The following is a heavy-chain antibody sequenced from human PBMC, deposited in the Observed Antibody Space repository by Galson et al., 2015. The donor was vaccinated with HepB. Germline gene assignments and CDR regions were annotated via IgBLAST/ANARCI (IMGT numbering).Heavy chain of an antibody. V-gene: IGHV3-48*03. CDR3: ARLRGSQRPDAFDI. D-gene: IGHD3-10*01. CDR2: ISNSASTI. Sequence: SLRLSCAASEFTFGDYAMNWVRQAPGKGLEWVSYISNSASTIYYADSLKGRFTISRDNAKSSLYLQINSLKDEDTAVYYCARLRGSQRPDAFDIWGQGTMVTVSS. CDR1: EFTFGDYA. J-gene: IGHJ3*02.